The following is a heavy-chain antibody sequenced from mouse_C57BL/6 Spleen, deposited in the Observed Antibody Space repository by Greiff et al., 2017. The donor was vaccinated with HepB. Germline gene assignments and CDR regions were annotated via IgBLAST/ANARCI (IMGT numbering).Heavy chain of an antibody. CDR3: ARAWDGYSNYYAMDY. CDR1: GYSFTDYN. J-gene: IGHJ4*01. D-gene: IGHD2-3*01. V-gene: IGHV1-39*01. Sequence: EVKLQESGPELVKPGASVKISCKASGYSFTDYNMNWVKQSNGKSLEWIGVINPNYGTTSYNQKFKGKATLTVDQSSSTAYMQLNSLTSEDSAVYYCARAWDGYSNYYAMDYWGQGTSVTVSS. CDR2: INPNYGTT.